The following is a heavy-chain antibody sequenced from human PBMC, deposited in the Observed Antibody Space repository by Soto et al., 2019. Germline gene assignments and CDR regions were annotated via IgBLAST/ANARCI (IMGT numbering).Heavy chain of an antibody. Sequence: QVQLQESGPGLVKPSQTLSLTCTVSGGSISSGDYYWSWIRQPPGKGLEWIGYIYYSGSTYYNPSLESRVTISVYTSKHQFALKLSSVTAADTAVYYCARVGSSIATWPFDYWGQGTLVTVSS. CDR3: ARVGSSIATWPFDY. V-gene: IGHV4-30-4*01. J-gene: IGHJ4*02. CDR2: IYYSGST. CDR1: GGSISSGDYY. D-gene: IGHD6-6*01.